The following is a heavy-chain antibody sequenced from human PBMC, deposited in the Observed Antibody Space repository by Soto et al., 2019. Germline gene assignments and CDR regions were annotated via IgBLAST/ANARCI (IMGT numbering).Heavy chain of an antibody. CDR3: ARDSLEAFVFDY. D-gene: IGHD3-10*01. CDR2: IYYSGST. CDR1: GGSISSGDYY. V-gene: IGHV4-30-4*01. J-gene: IGHJ4*02. Sequence: SETLSLTCTVSGGSISSGDYYWSWIRQPPGKGLEWIGYIYYSGSTYYNPSLKSRVTISVDTSKNQFSLKLSSVTAADTAVYYCARDSLEAFVFDYWGQGTLVTVSS.